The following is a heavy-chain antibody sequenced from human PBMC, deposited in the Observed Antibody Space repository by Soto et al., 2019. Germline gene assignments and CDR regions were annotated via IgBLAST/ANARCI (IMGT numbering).Heavy chain of an antibody. CDR3: ARARYSSGWYYFDY. Sequence: SVTVSCKASGGTFSSYTIIWVRQAPGQGLEWMGRIIPILGIANYAQKFQGRVTITADESTSTAYMELSSLRSEDTAVYYCARARYSSGWYYFDYWGQGTLVTVSS. J-gene: IGHJ4*02. V-gene: IGHV1-69*02. CDR1: GGTFSSYT. D-gene: IGHD6-19*01. CDR2: IIPILGIA.